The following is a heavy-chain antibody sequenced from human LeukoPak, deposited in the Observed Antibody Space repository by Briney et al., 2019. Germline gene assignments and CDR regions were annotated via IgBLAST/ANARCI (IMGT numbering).Heavy chain of an antibody. CDR3: TTDYRYLYWHQSFDY. Sequence: GGSLRLSCAASGFPFSDTWMSWVRQAPGKGLEWVGHIKSKTDGGTTDYAAPVKGRFTISRDDSRNTVYLQMNSLKTEDTAVYYCTTDYRYLYWHQSFDYWGQGTLVTVSS. D-gene: IGHD3-9*01. V-gene: IGHV3-15*01. J-gene: IGHJ4*02. CDR1: GFPFSDTW. CDR2: IKSKTDGGTT.